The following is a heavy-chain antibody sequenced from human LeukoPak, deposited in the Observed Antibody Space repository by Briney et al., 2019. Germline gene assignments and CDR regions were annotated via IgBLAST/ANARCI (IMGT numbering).Heavy chain of an antibody. CDR3: ARVERWYSIDY. J-gene: IGHJ4*02. CDR1: GFTFNSYG. V-gene: IGHV3-30*03. Sequence: QPGRALRLSCAASGFTFNSYGMHWVRQAPGKGLEWVAVISYDGSNKYDADSVKGRFTISRDNSKNTLYLQMNSLRAEDTAVHYCARVERWYSIDYWGQGTLVTVSS. D-gene: IGHD6-13*01. CDR2: ISYDGSNK.